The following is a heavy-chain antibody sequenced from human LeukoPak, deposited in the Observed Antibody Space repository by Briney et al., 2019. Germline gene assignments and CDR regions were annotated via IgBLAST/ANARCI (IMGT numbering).Heavy chain of an antibody. CDR2: ISWNSGSI. Sequence: SSGDYYWSWIRQPPGKGLEWVSGISWNSGSIGYADSVKGRFTISRDNAKNSLYLQMNSLRAEDMALYYCAKGQEIVVVPAALDYWGQGTLVTVSS. CDR1: SSGDYY. J-gene: IGHJ4*02. V-gene: IGHV3-9*03. D-gene: IGHD2-2*01. CDR3: AKGQEIVVVPAALDY.